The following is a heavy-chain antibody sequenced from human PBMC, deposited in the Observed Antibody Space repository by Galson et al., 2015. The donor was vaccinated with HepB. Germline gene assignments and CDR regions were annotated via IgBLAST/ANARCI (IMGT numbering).Heavy chain of an antibody. V-gene: IGHV1-69*02. Sequence: SVKVSCKASGGTFSSYTISWVRQAPGQGLEWMGRIIPILGIANYAQKFQGRVTITADKSTSTAYMELSSLRSEDTAVYYCARGPPKDYDSSGYVYYYYGMDVWGQGTTVTVSS. D-gene: IGHD3-22*01. CDR2: IIPILGIA. CDR3: ARGPPKDYDSSGYVYYYYGMDV. J-gene: IGHJ6*02. CDR1: GGTFSSYT.